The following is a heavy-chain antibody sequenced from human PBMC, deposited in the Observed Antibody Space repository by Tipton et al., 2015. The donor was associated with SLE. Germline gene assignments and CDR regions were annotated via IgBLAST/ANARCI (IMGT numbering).Heavy chain of an antibody. V-gene: IGHV4-34*01. CDR3: ARHGRPNSSSWFPSSLAEYFQH. CDR1: GGSFSGYY. J-gene: IGHJ1*01. D-gene: IGHD6-13*01. Sequence: TLSLTCAVYGGSFSGYYWSWIRQPPGKGLEWIGEINHSGSTNYNPSLKSRVTISVDTSKNQFSLKLSSVTAADTAVYYCARHGRPNSSSWFPSSLAEYFQHWGQGTLVTVSS. CDR2: INHSGST.